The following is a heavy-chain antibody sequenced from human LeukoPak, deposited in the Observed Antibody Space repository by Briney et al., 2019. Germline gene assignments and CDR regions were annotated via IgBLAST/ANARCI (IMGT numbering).Heavy chain of an antibody. D-gene: IGHD6-13*01. Sequence: SETLSLTCAVSGGSISSGGYSWSWIRQPPGKGLEWIGYIYYSGSTDYNPSLKSRVTISVDTSKNQFSLKLSSVTAADTAVYYCARGAFFYPRQQDPNWFDPWGQGTLVTVSS. CDR1: GGSISSGGYS. J-gene: IGHJ5*02. CDR3: ARGAFFYPRQQDPNWFDP. V-gene: IGHV4-61*08. CDR2: IYYSGST.